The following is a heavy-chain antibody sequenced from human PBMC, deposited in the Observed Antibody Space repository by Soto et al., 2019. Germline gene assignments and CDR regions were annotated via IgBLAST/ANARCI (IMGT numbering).Heavy chain of an antibody. D-gene: IGHD5-12*01. CDR1: GFTFSSYA. J-gene: IGHJ6*02. CDR3: ARDESIVATILHYYYGMDV. CDR2: ISYDGSNK. V-gene: IGHV3-30-3*01. Sequence: GGSLRLSCVASGFTFSSYAMHWVRQAPGKGLEWVAVISYDGSNKYYADSVKGRFTISRDNSKNMLYLQMNSLRAEDTAVYYWARDESIVATILHYYYGMDVWGQGTTVTVSS.